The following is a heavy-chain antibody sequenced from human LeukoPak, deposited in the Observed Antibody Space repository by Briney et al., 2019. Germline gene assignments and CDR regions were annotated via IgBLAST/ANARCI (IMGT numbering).Heavy chain of an antibody. Sequence: GGSLRLSCVVSGFSVNDYYMSWIRQAPGEGLEWISDIGGSESIVSYGGSVRGRFTVSRDFAMNSLFLQLNSLSADDTAVYYCAREMVAGTFDSWGQGTLVTVSS. V-gene: IGHV3-11*01. J-gene: IGHJ4*02. CDR3: AREMVAGTFDS. CDR1: GFSVNDYY. CDR2: IGGSESIV. D-gene: IGHD1-7*01.